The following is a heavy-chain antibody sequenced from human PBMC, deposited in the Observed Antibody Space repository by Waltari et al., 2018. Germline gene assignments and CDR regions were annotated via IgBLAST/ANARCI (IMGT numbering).Heavy chain of an antibody. CDR2: IWYDVSHK. CDR1: VFSFSTYV. Sequence: QVQLVEPGGGVVQAGRSLRLYGSPTVFSFSTYVIIGLRLAPGQGLELVAVIWYDVSHKFYEDSVKGRFTISRDNSKNTLYLQMNSLRAEDTAVYYCARDLSSWHRGTTYYYYGMDVWGQGTTVTVSS. D-gene: IGHD1-7*01. CDR3: ARDLSSWHRGTTYYYYGMDV. V-gene: IGHV3-33*01. J-gene: IGHJ6*02.